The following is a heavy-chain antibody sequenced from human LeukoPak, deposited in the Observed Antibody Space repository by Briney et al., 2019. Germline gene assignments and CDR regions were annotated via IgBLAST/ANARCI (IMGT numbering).Heavy chain of an antibody. CDR3: AKDLVPYAEWTFDY. V-gene: IGHV3-23*01. J-gene: IGHJ4*02. CDR2: ISGSGGST. D-gene: IGHD2-8*01. CDR1: GFTFGDYY. Sequence: PGGSLRLSCAASGFTFGDYYMTWIRQAPGKGLEWVSAISGSGGSTYYADSVKGRFTISRDNSKNTVYLQMNSLRAEDTAVYYCAKDLVPYAEWTFDYWGQGTLVTVSS.